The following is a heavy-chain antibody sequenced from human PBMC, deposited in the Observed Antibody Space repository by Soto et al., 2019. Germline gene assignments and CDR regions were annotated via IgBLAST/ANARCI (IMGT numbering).Heavy chain of an antibody. CDR1: GGSFSGYY. CDR3: ARRLYGDAGVGY. V-gene: IGHV4-34*01. D-gene: IGHD4-17*01. CDR2: INHSGST. J-gene: IGHJ4*02. Sequence: QVQLQQWGAGLLKPSETLSLTCAVYGGSFSGYYWSWIRQPPGKGLEWIGEINHSGSTNYNPSLKSRVTISVDTSKNQFSLKLSSVTAADTAVYYCARRLYGDAGVGYWGQGTLVTVSS.